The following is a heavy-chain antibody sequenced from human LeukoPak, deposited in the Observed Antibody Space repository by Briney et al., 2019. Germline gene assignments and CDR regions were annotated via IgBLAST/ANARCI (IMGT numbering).Heavy chain of an antibody. CDR3: ARGSPYSSSSRWFDP. D-gene: IGHD6-6*01. Sequence: ASVKVSCKASGYTFTGYYMHWVRQAPGQGLEWMGGINPNSGGTNYAQKFQGRVTMTRDTSISTAYMELSRLRSDDTAVYYCARGSPYSSSSRWFDPWGQGTLVTVSS. CDR2: INPNSGGT. J-gene: IGHJ5*02. V-gene: IGHV1-2*02. CDR1: GYTFTGYY.